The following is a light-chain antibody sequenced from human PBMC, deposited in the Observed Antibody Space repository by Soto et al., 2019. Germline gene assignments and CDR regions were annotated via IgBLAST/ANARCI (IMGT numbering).Light chain of an antibody. CDR3: AVWSDSLSAVV. J-gene: IGLJ2*01. Sequence: QSVVTQPPSASGTPGQRVTISCSGSSSNIETNNVNWYQHLPGTAPKLLIYKNNQRPSGVPDRFSGSKSGTSASLAISGLRSEDEADYYCAVWSDSLSAVVFGGGTMLTVL. V-gene: IGLV1-47*01. CDR2: KNN. CDR1: SSNIETNN.